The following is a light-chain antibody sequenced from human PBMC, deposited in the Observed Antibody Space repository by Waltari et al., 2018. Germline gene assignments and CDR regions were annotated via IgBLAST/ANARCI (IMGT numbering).Light chain of an antibody. CDR3: RQATHGPLT. V-gene: IGKV2-30*02. J-gene: IGKJ1*01. CDR1: QSLGHSDGTTY. CDR2: KVS. Sequence: DVVMTQSPLPLPVTLGQPASLSCTSSQSLGHSDGTTYLNWFHQGPGHSPSSLIYKVSNRDAGVPDRFRGSGAGEDCTLTISRVEAEDVGIYYCRQATHGPLTSGQGTRVEIK.